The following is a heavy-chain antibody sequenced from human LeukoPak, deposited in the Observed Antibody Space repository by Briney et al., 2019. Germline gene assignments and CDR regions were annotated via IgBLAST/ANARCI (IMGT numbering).Heavy chain of an antibody. D-gene: IGHD1-26*01. Sequence: ETLSLTCTVSGGSISSSSYYWGWIRQPPGKGLEWVSSISSSSSYIYYADSVKGRFTISRDNAKNSLYLQMNSLRAEDTAVYYCARDPYSGSYGPYYYYYMDVWGKGTTVTISS. CDR1: GGSISSSS. CDR3: ARDPYSGSYGPYYYYYMDV. V-gene: IGHV3-21*01. CDR2: ISSSSSYI. J-gene: IGHJ6*03.